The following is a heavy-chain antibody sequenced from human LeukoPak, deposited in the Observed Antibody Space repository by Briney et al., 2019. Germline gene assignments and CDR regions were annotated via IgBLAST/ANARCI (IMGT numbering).Heavy chain of an antibody. CDR1: GFTFSSYA. V-gene: IGHV3-64*01. CDR3: ASGEVVASRPFFDY. Sequence: PGGSLRLSCAASGFTFSSYAMHWVRQAPGKGLEYVSAISSNGGSTYYANSVKGRFTISRDNSKNTLYLQMGSLRAEDMAVYYCASGEVVASRPFFDYWGQGTLVTVSS. J-gene: IGHJ4*02. D-gene: IGHD2-15*01. CDR2: ISSNGGST.